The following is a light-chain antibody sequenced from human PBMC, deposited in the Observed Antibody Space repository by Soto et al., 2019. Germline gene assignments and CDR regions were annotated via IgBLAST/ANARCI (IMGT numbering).Light chain of an antibody. V-gene: IGKV4-1*01. CDR3: QQYYRPWT. CDR2: WAS. J-gene: IGKJ1*01. CDR1: QSVLYSSNNKNY. Sequence: DIVMTQSPDSLAVSLGERATINCKSSQSVLYSSNNKNYLAWYQQKPGQPPKLLIYWASTRESGVPDRFSGSGSGIDFTLTISSLQAGDGAVYYCQQYYRPWTFGQGTKVELK.